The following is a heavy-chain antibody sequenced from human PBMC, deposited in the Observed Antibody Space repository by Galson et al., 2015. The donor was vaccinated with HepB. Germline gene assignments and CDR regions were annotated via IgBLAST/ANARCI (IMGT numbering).Heavy chain of an antibody. V-gene: IGHV4-39*07. Sequence: TLSLTCTVSGGSITSSQLYWGWIRQPPGEGLEWIGSISYSGNTYYNPSLDSRVTISVDTSKNQFSLNLRSVTAADTAVYYCARDQSDFWSGYYNYEQFYGLDVWGQGTRVTVSS. CDR3: ARDQSDFWSGYYNYEQFYGLDV. D-gene: IGHD3-3*01. J-gene: IGHJ6*02. CDR2: ISYSGNT. CDR1: GGSITSSQLY.